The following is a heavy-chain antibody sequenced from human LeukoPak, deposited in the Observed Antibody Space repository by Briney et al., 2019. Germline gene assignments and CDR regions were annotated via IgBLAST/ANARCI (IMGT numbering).Heavy chain of an antibody. CDR1: RFTFSRYG. J-gene: IGHJ4*02. D-gene: IGHD3-3*01. CDR2: IRYDGSNK. CDR3: AKEETPYYDFWSGYANPGGYFDY. Sequence: QSGGSLRLSCAASRFTFSRYGMHWVRQAPGKGLQWVAFIRYDGSNKYYADSVKGRFTISRDNSKNTLYLQMNSLRAEDTAVYYCAKEETPYYDFWSGYANPGGYFDYWGQGTLVTVSS. V-gene: IGHV3-30*02.